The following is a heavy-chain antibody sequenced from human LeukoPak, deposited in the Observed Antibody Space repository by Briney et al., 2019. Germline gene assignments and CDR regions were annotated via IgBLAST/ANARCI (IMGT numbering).Heavy chain of an antibody. CDR2: INPNRGDT. V-gene: IGHV1-2*02. CDR1: GYTFTTYY. J-gene: IGHJ5*02. Sequence: ASVKVSCKASGYTFTTYYMHWVRQAPGQGLEWMGWINPNRGDTNYAQKLQGRVTMTRDTSISTAYMELTRLRSDDTAVYYCARSVGYCSSSSCYRPNWFDPWGQGTLVTVSS. D-gene: IGHD2-2*01. CDR3: ARSVGYCSSSSCYRPNWFDP.